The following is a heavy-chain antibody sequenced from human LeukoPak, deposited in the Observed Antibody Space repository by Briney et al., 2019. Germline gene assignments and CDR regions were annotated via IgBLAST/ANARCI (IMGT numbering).Heavy chain of an antibody. CDR2: ISYDGSDK. CDR3: AKEEENLDWFDP. CDR1: GFTFSSYG. J-gene: IGHJ5*02. Sequence: RGSLRLSCAASGFTFSSYGMHWVRQAPGKGLEWVAVISYDGSDKYYADSVKGRFTISRDNSKNTLYLQMNSLRAEDTAVYYCAKEEENLDWFDPWGQGTLVTVSS. D-gene: IGHD1-1*01. V-gene: IGHV3-30*18.